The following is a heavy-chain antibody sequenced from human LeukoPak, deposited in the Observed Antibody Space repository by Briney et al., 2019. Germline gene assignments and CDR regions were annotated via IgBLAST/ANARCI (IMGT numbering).Heavy chain of an antibody. CDR2: IYHSGST. J-gene: IGHJ4*02. V-gene: IGHV4-30-2*01. Sequence: SETLSLTCTVSGGSISSGGYYWSWIRQPPGKGLEWIGYIYHSGSTYYNPSLKSRVTISVDRSKNQFSLKLSSVTAADTAVYYCARERLAAAPPGNYWGQGTLVTVSS. CDR1: GGSISSGGYY. D-gene: IGHD6-13*01. CDR3: ARERLAAAPPGNY.